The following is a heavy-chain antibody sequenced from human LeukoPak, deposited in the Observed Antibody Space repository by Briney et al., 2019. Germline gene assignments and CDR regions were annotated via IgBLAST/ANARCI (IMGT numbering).Heavy chain of an antibody. D-gene: IGHD3-10*01. J-gene: IGHJ4*02. V-gene: IGHV3-53*04. CDR3: ARGIIYLDY. CDR2: IYGDGTT. Sequence: PGGSLRLSCAASGFTFNNFAMGWVRQAPGKGLEWVSFIYGDGTTDYADSVKGRFHISRHNSKNTLYLQMNSLRAEDTAVYYCARGIIYLDYWGQGTLVTVSS. CDR1: GFTFNNFA.